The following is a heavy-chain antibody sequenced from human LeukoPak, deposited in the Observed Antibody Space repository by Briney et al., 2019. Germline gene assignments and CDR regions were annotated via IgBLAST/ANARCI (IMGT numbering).Heavy chain of an antibody. CDR3: ARDPDSYHSGAYYSFFDY. CDR1: GFTLSTYW. D-gene: IGHD3-22*01. CDR2: INSDGSSS. J-gene: IGHJ4*02. V-gene: IGHV3-74*01. Sequence: GGSLRLTCAASGFTLSTYWMHWLRQAPGEGLVWVSRINSDGSSSAYADSVKGRFTISRDNAKNTLSLQMNSPRAEDTAVYYCARDPDSYHSGAYYSFFDYWGQGILVTVSS.